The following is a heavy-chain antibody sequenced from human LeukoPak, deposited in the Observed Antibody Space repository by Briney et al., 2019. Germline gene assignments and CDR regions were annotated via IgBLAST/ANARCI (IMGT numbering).Heavy chain of an antibody. J-gene: IGHJ4*02. CDR1: GGSITSHY. CDR2: LFDRVRT. CDR3: ATIKRGSIFGYFDF. Sequence: KPSETLSLTCTVSGGSITSHYWSWVRQPPGKALEWIAYLFDRVRTKDNPSLKSRLTLSADTSKNQFSLRLNSVTAADTAVYYCATIKRGSIFGYFDFWGQGIKVTVSS. V-gene: IGHV4-59*11. D-gene: IGHD5-18*01.